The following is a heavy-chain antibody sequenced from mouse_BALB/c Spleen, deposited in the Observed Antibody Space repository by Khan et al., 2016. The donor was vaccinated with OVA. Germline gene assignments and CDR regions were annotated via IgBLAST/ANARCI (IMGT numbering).Heavy chain of an antibody. CDR3: ARQVYPGYFDV. V-gene: IGHV2-6-1*01. J-gene: IGHJ1*01. Sequence: QVQLKESGPGPVAPSQSLSITCTISGFSLTSYGVHWVRQPAGKGLEWLVVIWSDGRTTYNSALNSRLSISKDNSKSQVFLKVNSLQTDDTAIYYCARQVYPGYFDVWGAGTTVTVSS. CDR1: GFSLTSYG. D-gene: IGHD2-1*01. CDR2: IWSDGRT.